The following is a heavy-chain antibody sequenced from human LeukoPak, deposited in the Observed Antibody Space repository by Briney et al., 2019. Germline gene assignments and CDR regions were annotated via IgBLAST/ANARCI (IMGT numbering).Heavy chain of an antibody. J-gene: IGHJ4*02. V-gene: IGHV1-2*02. D-gene: IGHD3-3*01. CDR1: GYTFTGYY. CDR2: INPNSGGT. CDR3: ARIPRGFWSAYGRDY. Sequence: GASVKVSCKASGYTFTGYYMHWVRQAPGQGLEWMGWINPNSGGTNYAQKFQGRVTMTRDTSISTAYMELSRLRSDDTAVYYCARIPRGFWSAYGRDYWGQGTLVTVSS.